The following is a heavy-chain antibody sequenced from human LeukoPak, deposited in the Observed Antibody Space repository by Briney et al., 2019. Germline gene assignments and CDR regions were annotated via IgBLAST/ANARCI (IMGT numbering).Heavy chain of an antibody. CDR1: GFTFSSYG. CDR2: IRYDGSNK. CDR3: ARVTNYYYYMDV. D-gene: IGHD4-11*01. V-gene: IGHV3-30*02. J-gene: IGHJ6*03. Sequence: PGGSLRLSCAASGFTFSSYGMHWVRQAPGKGLEWVAFIRYDGSNKYYADSVKGRFTISRDNSKNTLYLQMNSLRAEDTAVYYCARVTNYYYYMDVWGKGTTVTVSS.